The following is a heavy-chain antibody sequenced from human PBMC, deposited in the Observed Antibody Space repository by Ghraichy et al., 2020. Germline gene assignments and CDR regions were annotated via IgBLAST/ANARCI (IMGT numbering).Heavy chain of an antibody. D-gene: IGHD4-11*01. CDR1: GGSVSSGSYY. Sequence: SETLSLTCTVSGGSVSSGSYYWSWIRQPPGKGLEWIGYIYYSGSTNYNPSLKSRVTISVDMSKNQFSLKLSSVTAADTAVYYCARGPQFSIDYWGQGTLVTVSS. V-gene: IGHV4-61*01. CDR3: ARGPQFSIDY. CDR2: IYYSGST. J-gene: IGHJ4*02.